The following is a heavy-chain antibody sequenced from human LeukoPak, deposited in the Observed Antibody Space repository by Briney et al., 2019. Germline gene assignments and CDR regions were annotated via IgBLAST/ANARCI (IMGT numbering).Heavy chain of an antibody. V-gene: IGHV4-59*08. CDR2: IYYTVST. D-gene: IGHD6-19*01. CDR3: ARHISGGATLD. Sequence: SQTLSLTCTVSGASMKNYYGSWTRQAPGKGLEWITYIYYTVSTYYNPSLKSRVTMPVDTSKNQFSLSLNSVTAADTAVYYCARHISGGATLDWGQGTLVTVSS. J-gene: IGHJ4*02. CDR1: GASMKNYY.